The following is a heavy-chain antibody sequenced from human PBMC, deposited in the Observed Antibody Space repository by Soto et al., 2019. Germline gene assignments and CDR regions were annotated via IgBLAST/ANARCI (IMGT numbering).Heavy chain of an antibody. CDR3: ARDRERFGSYGHYYFDY. D-gene: IGHD5-18*01. J-gene: IGHJ4*02. CDR2: ISYDGSNK. Sequence: GGSLRLSCAASGFTFSSYAMHWVRQAPGKGLEWVAVISYDGSNKYYADSVKGRFTISRDNSKNTLYLQMNSLRAEDTAVYYCARDRERFGSYGHYYFDYWGQGTLVTVSS. CDR1: GFTFSSYA. V-gene: IGHV3-30-3*01.